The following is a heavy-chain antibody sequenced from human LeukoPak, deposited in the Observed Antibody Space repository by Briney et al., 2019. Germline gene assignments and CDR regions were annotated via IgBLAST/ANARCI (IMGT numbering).Heavy chain of an antibody. J-gene: IGHJ4*02. V-gene: IGHV3-30*03. CDR3: AREGYYGSGSPPSLYFDY. CDR2: TSSDLNVK. Sequence: GGSLRLSCAASGFTFSSYSMNWVRQAPGKGLEWVAVTSSDLNVKLYADSVKGRFTISRDNSRSTLYLQMNSLRPEDTAIYYCAREGYYGSGSPPSLYFDYWGQGTLVTVSS. D-gene: IGHD3-10*01. CDR1: GFTFSSYS.